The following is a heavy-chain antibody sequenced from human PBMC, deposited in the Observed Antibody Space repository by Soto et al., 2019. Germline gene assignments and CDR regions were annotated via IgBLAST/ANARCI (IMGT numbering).Heavy chain of an antibody. CDR2: INPNSGGT. J-gene: IGHJ4*02. V-gene: IGHV1-2*04. CDR1: GYTFTGYY. D-gene: IGHD3-10*01. Sequence: QVQLVQSGAEVKKPGASVKVSCKASGYTFTGYYMHWVRQAPGQGLEWMGWINPNSGGTNYAQKFQGWVTMTRDTSISTAYMELCRLRSDDTAVYYCARARYYYGSDPEFDYWGQGTLVTVSS. CDR3: ARARYYYGSDPEFDY.